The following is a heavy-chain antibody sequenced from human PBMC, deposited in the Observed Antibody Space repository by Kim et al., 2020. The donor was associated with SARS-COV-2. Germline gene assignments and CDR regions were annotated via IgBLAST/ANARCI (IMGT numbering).Heavy chain of an antibody. CDR2: A. J-gene: IGHJ5*02. D-gene: IGHD1-26*01. V-gene: IGHV1-69*01. CDR3: ARGVLPNWFDP. Sequence: ANDARKFQGRVTITADESTSTAYMELSSLRSEDTAVYYCARGVLPNWFDPWGQGTLVTVSS.